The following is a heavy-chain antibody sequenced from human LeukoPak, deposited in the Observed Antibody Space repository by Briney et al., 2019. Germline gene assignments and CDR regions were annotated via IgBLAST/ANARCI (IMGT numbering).Heavy chain of an antibody. CDR3: ARRHYDILTGPGHFDL. CDR2: IYYSGST. D-gene: IGHD3-9*01. V-gene: IGHV4-59*01. J-gene: IGHJ2*01. Sequence: SETLSLTCTVSGGSISSYYWSWIRQPPGKGLEWIGYIYYSGSTNYNPSLKSRVTISVDTSKNQFSLKLGSVTAADTAVYYCARRHYDILTGPGHFDLWGRGTLVTVSS. CDR1: GGSISSYY.